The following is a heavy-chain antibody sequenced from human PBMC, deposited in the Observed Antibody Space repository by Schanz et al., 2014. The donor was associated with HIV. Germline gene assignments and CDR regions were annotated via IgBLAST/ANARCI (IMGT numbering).Heavy chain of an antibody. CDR3: ARMEQLIIGYYYGTDV. V-gene: IGHV3-30-3*01. CDR1: GFTFNSYA. D-gene: IGHD3-16*01. Sequence: QVQLVESGGGVVQPGRSLRLSCAASGFTFNSYAMHWVRQAPGKGLEWETVISNDGSNKYYTDSVKGRFTISRDNSKNTVYLQMNSLRPEDTAVYYCARMEQLIIGYYYGTDVWGQGTTVTVSS. J-gene: IGHJ6*02. CDR2: ISNDGSNK.